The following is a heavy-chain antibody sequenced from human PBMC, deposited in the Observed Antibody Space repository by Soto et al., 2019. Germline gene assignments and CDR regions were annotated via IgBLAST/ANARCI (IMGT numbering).Heavy chain of an antibody. J-gene: IGHJ6*03. Sequence: EVQLLESGGGLVQPGGSLRLSCAASGFTFSSYAMSWVRQAPGKGLEWVSAISGSGGSTYYADSVKGRFTISRDNSKNTLYLQMNSLRAEDTAVYYCAKANGSGSYYYYYYMDVWGKGTTVTVSS. CDR1: GFTFSSYA. V-gene: IGHV3-23*01. CDR2: ISGSGGST. CDR3: AKANGSGSYYYYYYMDV. D-gene: IGHD3-10*01.